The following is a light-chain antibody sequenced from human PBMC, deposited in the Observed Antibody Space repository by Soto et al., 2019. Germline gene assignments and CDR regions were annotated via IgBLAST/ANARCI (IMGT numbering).Light chain of an antibody. J-gene: IGKJ1*01. Sequence: DIQMTQSPSTLSASVGDRVTVTCRASQSISHFLAWYQQKPGKVPKLLIYDAYNLGSGGPSRFSGSGSGTDFNLAMRGLKPNHFTTYSCIHYTNYSCSFVQGNNVDI. CDR3: IHYTNYSCS. CDR2: DAY. CDR1: QSISHF. V-gene: IGKV1-5*01.